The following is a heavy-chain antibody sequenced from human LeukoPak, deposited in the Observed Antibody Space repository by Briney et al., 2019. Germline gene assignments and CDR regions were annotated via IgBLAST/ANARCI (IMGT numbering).Heavy chain of an antibody. J-gene: IGHJ4*02. V-gene: IGHV4-34*01. CDR2: INHSGST. Sequence: SETLSLTCAVYGGSFSGYYWSWIRQPPGKGLEWIGEINHSGSTNYNPSLKSRVTISVDTSKNQFSLKLSSVTAADTAVYYCARDTRGGLLWDWGQGTLVTVSS. D-gene: IGHD3-10*01. CDR3: ARDTRGGLLWD. CDR1: GGSFSGYY.